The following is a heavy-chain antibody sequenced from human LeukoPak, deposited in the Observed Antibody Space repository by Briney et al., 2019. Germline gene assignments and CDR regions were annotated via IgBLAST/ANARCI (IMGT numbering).Heavy chain of an antibody. J-gene: IGHJ6*03. D-gene: IGHD5-24*01. Sequence: GESLKISCKGSGYSFTSYWIGWVRQMPGKGLEWMGIIYPGDSDTRYSPSFQGQVTISADKSISTAYLQWSSLKASDTAMYYCARATRPFSYYYYMDVWGKGTTVTVSS. CDR3: ARATRPFSYYYYMDV. V-gene: IGHV5-51*01. CDR2: IYPGDSDT. CDR1: GYSFTSYW.